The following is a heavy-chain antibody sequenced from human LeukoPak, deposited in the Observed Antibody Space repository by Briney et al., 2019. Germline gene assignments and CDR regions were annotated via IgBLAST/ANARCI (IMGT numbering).Heavy chain of an antibody. J-gene: IGHJ5*02. Sequence: GGSLRLSCAASGFTFSSYWMSWVRQAPGKGLEWVANIKQDGSEKYYVDSVKGRFTISRDNAKNSLYLQMNSLRAEETAVYYCARVQAYYDFWSGYYTDWFDPWGQGTLVTVSS. CDR3: ARVQAYYDFWSGYYTDWFDP. CDR1: GFTFSSYW. V-gene: IGHV3-7*01. D-gene: IGHD3-3*01. CDR2: IKQDGSEK.